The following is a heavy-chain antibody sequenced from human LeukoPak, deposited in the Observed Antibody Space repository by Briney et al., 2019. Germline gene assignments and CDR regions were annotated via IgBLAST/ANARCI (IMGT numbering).Heavy chain of an antibody. J-gene: IGHJ4*02. D-gene: IGHD3-10*01. Sequence: SVKVSCKASGFTFTSSAMQWVRQARGQRLEWIGWIVVGSGNTNYAQKFQERVTITRDMSTSTAYMELSSLRSEDTAVYYCAAEVTAGDKYYYGSGSYFGYWGQGTLVTVSS. CDR1: GFTFTSSA. V-gene: IGHV1-58*02. CDR2: IVVGSGNT. CDR3: AAEVTAGDKYYYGSGSYFGY.